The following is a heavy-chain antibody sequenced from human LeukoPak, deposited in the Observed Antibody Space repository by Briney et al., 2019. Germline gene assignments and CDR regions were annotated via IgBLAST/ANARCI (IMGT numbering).Heavy chain of an antibody. V-gene: IGHV3-11*01. J-gene: IGHJ4*02. D-gene: IGHD6-19*01. CDR1: TFTLSDYS. Sequence: GGSLRLSCAASTFTLSDYSMSWIRQAPGKGLEWISYISISGGDIYYADSVKGRFTVSRDNARKSLYLQMNRLRAEDTAIYYCARNKPVAASLDYWGQGTLVTVSS. CDR2: ISISGGDI. CDR3: ARNKPVAASLDY.